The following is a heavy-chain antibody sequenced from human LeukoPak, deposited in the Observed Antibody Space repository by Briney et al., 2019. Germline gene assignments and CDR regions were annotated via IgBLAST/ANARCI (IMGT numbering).Heavy chain of an antibody. CDR3: ARFFTMVRGVIIDY. D-gene: IGHD3-10*01. CDR1: GGSISSYY. Sequence: SETLSLTCTVSGGSISSYYWSWIRQPPGKGLEWIGYIYYSGSTNYNPSLKSRVTISVDTSKNQFSLKLSSVTAADTAVYYCARFFTMVRGVIIDYWGQGTLVTVSS. CDR2: IYYSGST. J-gene: IGHJ4*02. V-gene: IGHV4-59*08.